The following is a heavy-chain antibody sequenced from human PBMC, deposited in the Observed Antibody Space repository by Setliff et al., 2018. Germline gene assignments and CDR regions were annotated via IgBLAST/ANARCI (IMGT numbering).Heavy chain of an antibody. J-gene: IGHJ4*02. Sequence: PGGSLRLSCAASGFTFSGYGMHWVRQAPGKGLEWVAVIWYDGSNKYYADSVKGRFTISRDNSKNTLYLQMNSLRAEDTAVYYCARAMEMATIILDYWGQGTLVTVSS. CDR2: IWYDGSNK. CDR3: ARAMEMATIILDY. D-gene: IGHD5-12*01. CDR1: GFTFSGYG. V-gene: IGHV3-33*01.